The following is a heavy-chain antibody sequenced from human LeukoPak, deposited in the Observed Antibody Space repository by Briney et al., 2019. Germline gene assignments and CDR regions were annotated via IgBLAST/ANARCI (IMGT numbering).Heavy chain of an antibody. CDR1: GVSVSSYY. CDR3: ARHNSYYFDY. CDR2: IYYIGST. D-gene: IGHD2/OR15-2a*01. V-gene: IGHV4-59*08. J-gene: IGHJ4*02. Sequence: PSETLSLTCTVSGVSVSSYYWSWFRQPPGKGLEWIGYIYYIGSTKYNPSLESRVTISEDTSRNQISLKLSSVTAADTAVYYCARHNSYYFDYWGQGALVTVSS.